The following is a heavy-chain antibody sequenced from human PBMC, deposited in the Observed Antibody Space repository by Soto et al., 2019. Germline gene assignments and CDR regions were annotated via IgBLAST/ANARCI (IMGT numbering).Heavy chain of an antibody. V-gene: IGHV4-30-2*03. D-gene: IGHD2-2*01. CDR2: ISYSGTT. CDR1: GGSISSGGYS. J-gene: IGHJ3*01. Sequence: PSETQSLTCAVSGGSISSGGYSWSWIRQPPGKGLEWIGTISYSGTTIYNPSLKSRTTISADSSKNQFSLSLVSVTAADTAMYYCAGHDHGAFTIKVFHVWGQGTMVT. CDR3: AGHDHGAFTIKVFHV.